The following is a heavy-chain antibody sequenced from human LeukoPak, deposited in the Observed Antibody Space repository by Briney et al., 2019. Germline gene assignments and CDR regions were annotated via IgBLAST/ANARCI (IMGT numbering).Heavy chain of an antibody. V-gene: IGHV3-30*02. CDR1: GFTFSSYG. Sequence: PGGSLRLSCAASGFTFSSYGMHWVRQAPGKGLEWVAFIRYDGSNKYYADSVKGRFTISRDNSKNTLYLQMNSLRAEDTAVYYCAKDHCSSTSCFRFDYWGQGTLVTVSS. CDR3: AKDHCSSTSCFRFDY. CDR2: IRYDGSNK. J-gene: IGHJ4*02. D-gene: IGHD2-2*01.